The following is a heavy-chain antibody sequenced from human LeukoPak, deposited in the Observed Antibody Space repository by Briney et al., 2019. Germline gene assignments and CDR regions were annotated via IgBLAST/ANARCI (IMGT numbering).Heavy chain of an antibody. CDR3: ARSGLSDGLR. CDR1: EGAVNGQC. V-gene: IGHV4-59*02. D-gene: IGHD2-15*01. Sequence: PSDTLSLTCANREGAVNGQCVDFSRHPPIKKLEWIGYIYYSGSTNYNPSLKSRVTISVDTSKNQFSLKLSSVTAADTAVYYCARSGLSDGLRWGQGTLVTVSS. J-gene: IGHJ4*02. CDR2: IYYSGST.